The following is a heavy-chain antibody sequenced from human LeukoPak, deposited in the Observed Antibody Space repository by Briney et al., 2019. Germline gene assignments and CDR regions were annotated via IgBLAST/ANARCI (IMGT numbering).Heavy chain of an antibody. V-gene: IGHV4-59*08. D-gene: IGHD4-17*01. CDR3: ARMYGYGDFDY. J-gene: IGHJ4*02. CDR2: TYYSGST. Sequence: PSETLSLTCTVSGGSISSYYWSWIRQPPGKGLEWIGYTYYSGSTNYNPSLKSRVTISVDTSKNQFSLRLSSVTAADTAVYYCARMYGYGDFDYWGQGTLVTVSS. CDR1: GGSISSYY.